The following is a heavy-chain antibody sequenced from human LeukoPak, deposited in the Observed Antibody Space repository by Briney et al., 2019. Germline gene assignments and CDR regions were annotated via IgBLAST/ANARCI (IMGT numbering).Heavy chain of an antibody. V-gene: IGHV3-30*18. CDR2: ISYDGSNK. J-gene: IGHJ4*02. Sequence: PGGSLRLSCAASGFTFSSYGMHWVRQAPGKGLEWVAVISYDGSNKYYADSVKGRFTISRDNSKNTLYLQMNSLRAEDTAVYYCAKGRDPPFDYWGQGTLVTVSS. CDR3: AKGRDPPFDY. CDR1: GFTFSSYG.